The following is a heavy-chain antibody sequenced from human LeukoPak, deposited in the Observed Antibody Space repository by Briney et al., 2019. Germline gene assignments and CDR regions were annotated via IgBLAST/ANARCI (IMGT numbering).Heavy chain of an antibody. CDR3: AKGTKSFPAGADY. CDR1: GFTFSTYA. J-gene: IGHJ4*02. V-gene: IGHV3-23*01. CDR2: ISGGGGGT. Sequence: GGSLTLSCAASGFTFSTYAMNWVRQAPAKGLDWVSTISGGGGGTSFADSVKGRFTISRDNSRNTLYLQMNSLRAENTAVYYCAKGTKSFPAGADYWGQGTLVTVSS. D-gene: IGHD2-8*01.